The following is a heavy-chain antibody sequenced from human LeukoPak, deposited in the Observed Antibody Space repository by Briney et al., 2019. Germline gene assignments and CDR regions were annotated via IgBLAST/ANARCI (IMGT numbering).Heavy chain of an antibody. CDR2: ISSSSSYI. Sequence: PGGSLRLSCAASGFTFSSYSMNWVRQAPGKGLEWVSSISSSSSYIYYADSVKGRFTISRDNAKNSLYLQMNSLRAEDTALYYCARVIRGYSSSWYRPGRYYFDYWGQGTLVTVSS. V-gene: IGHV3-21*04. CDR3: ARVIRGYSSSWYRPGRYYFDY. CDR1: GFTFSSYS. J-gene: IGHJ4*02. D-gene: IGHD6-13*01.